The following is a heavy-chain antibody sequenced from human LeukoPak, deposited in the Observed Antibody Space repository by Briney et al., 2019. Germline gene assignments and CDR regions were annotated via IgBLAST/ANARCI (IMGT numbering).Heavy chain of an antibody. J-gene: IGHJ6*03. CDR3: ASRAYYDFWSGYSRPYYYYYYMDV. CDR1: GYSFTSYW. V-gene: IGHV5-51*01. D-gene: IGHD3-3*01. Sequence: GESLKISCKGSGYSFTSYWISWVRQMPGKGLEWMGIIYPGDSDTRYSPSFQGQVTISADKSISTAYLQWSSLKASDTAMYYCASRAYYDFWSGYSRPYYYYYYMDVWGKGTTVTVSS. CDR2: IYPGDSDT.